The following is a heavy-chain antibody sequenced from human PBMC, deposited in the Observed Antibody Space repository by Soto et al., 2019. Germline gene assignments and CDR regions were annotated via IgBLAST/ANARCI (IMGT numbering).Heavy chain of an antibody. J-gene: IGHJ6*02. V-gene: IGHV1-69*08. CDR3: AREVVVVPAAIYYGMDV. CDR2: IIPILGIA. Sequence: QVQLVQSGAEVKKPGSSVKVSCKASGGTFSSYTISWVRQAPGQGLEWMGRIIPILGIANYAQKFQGRVTITADKSTSTAYMELSSLRSEDTAVYYCAREVVVVPAAIYYGMDVRGQGTTVTVSS. CDR1: GGTFSSYT. D-gene: IGHD2-2*01.